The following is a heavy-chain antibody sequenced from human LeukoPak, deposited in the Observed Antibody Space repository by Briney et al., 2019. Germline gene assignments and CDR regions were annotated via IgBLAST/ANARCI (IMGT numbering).Heavy chain of an antibody. CDR1: GYNFTGYY. D-gene: IGHD3-9*01. CDR2: INPNSGGT. V-gene: IGHV1-2*02. CDR3: ARVYYDITGELDY. Sequence: ASVKVSCRASGYNFTGYYMHWVRQAPGQGLEWMGWINPNSGGTNYAQKFQGRVTMTRDTSISTAYMELSRLRSDDTAVYYCARVYYDITGELDYWGQGTLVTVSS. J-gene: IGHJ4*02.